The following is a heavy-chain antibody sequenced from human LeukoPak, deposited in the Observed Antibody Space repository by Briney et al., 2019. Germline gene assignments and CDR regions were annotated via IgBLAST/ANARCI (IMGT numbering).Heavy chain of an antibody. CDR1: GYTFTGYY. J-gene: IGHJ4*02. CDR2: INPNSGGT. CDR3: ARAYGSGSDYYFDY. V-gene: IGHV1-2*02. Sequence: ASVKVSCKASGYTFTGYYMHWVRQAPGQGLEWMGWINPNSGGTNYAQKFQGRVTMTRDTSISTAYMELSSLRSEDKAVYYCARAYGSGSDYYFDYWGQGTLVTVSS. D-gene: IGHD3-10*01.